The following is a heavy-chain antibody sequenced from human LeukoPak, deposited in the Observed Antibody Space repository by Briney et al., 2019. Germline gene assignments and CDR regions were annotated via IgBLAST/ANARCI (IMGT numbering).Heavy chain of an antibody. CDR1: RFTFSDYG. J-gene: IGHJ4*02. D-gene: IGHD4-23*01. Sequence: PGRSLRLSCTASRFTFSDYGMHWVRQAPGKGLEWAAFISYDGSNNYYADSVKGRFTSSRDNSQNTLYLQMNSLRAEDTAVYYCAKELDYGGNSPFHYWGQGTLVTVSS. CDR2: ISYDGSNN. V-gene: IGHV3-30*18. CDR3: AKELDYGGNSPFHY.